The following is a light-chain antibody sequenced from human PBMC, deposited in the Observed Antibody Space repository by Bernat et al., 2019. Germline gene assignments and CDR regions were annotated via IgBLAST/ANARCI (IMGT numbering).Light chain of an antibody. CDR2: RDN. Sequence: QSVLTQPPSASGTPGQRATISCSGSTSNIGSNSVFWYQQFPGTAPKLLFYRDNQRPSGVPDRFSGSKSGTSASLAISGLRSEDEADYYCSAWDDSLTGVLFGGGTKLTVL. CDR1: TSNIGSNS. V-gene: IGLV1-47*01. CDR3: SAWDDSLTGVL. J-gene: IGLJ2*01.